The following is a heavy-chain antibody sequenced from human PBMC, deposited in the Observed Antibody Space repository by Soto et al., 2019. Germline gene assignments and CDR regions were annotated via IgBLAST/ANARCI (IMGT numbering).Heavy chain of an antibody. D-gene: IGHD3-10*01. Sequence: QITLKESGPTLVKPTQTLTLTCTLSGFSLTTSGVGVGWIRQPPGKALEWLALIYWDDDKRYSPSLKSRLTITKDTPRNQEDLTMTNMDPVDTATSFCAHRDGFGEFDSWGLGTLVTVSS. CDR2: IYWDDDK. CDR3: AHRDGFGEFDS. V-gene: IGHV2-5*02. J-gene: IGHJ5*01. CDR1: GFSLTTSGVG.